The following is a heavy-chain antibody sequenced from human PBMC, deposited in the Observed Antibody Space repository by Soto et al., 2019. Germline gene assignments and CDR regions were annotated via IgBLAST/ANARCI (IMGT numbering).Heavy chain of an antibody. CDR2: NR. V-gene: IGHV1-18*01. CDR3: ARDRLPLGELSPGEY. D-gene: IGHD3-16*01. CDR1: GYTSTNYR. Sequence: ASVKVSCKASGYTSTNYRIYWVRQAPGQGLEWMGYNRNYAQKMQGRVTMTTDTATSTAYMELRSLRSDDTAVYYCARDRLPLGELSPGEYWGQGTVVTVSS. J-gene: IGHJ4*02.